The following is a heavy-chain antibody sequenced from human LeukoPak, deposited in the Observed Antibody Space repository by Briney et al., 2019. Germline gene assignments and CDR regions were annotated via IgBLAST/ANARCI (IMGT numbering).Heavy chain of an antibody. CDR2: LSGSGGST. V-gene: IGHV3-23*01. J-gene: IGHJ5*02. D-gene: IGHD4-17*01. Sequence: PGGSLRLSCVASGFSFSSYGMSWVRQAPGKGLEWVSGLSGSGGSTYYVDSVKGRFTISRDNSKNTLYLHMNSLRAEDTAVYYCAKVGTTVTNLNWFDPWGQGTLVTVSS. CDR3: AKVGTTVTNLNWFDP. CDR1: GFSFSSYG.